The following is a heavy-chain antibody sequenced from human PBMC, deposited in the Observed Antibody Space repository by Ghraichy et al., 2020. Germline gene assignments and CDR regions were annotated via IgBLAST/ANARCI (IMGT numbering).Heavy chain of an antibody. V-gene: IGHV3-74*01. J-gene: IGHJ4*02. D-gene: IGHD3-16*01. CDR2: IKGDGCST. CDR1: GFTLSTYW. CDR3: VRDGMGVPPFDY. Sequence: GGSLRLSCAASGFTLSTYWMHWVRQAPGKGLEWVSRIKGDGCSTNYADAVKGRFTISRDNAKNTLYLQTESLRVEDTAVYYGVRDGMGVPPFDYWGQGTLVTVCS.